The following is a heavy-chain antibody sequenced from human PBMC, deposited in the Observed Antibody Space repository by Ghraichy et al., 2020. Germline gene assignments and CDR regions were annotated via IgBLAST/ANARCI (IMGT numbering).Heavy chain of an antibody. D-gene: IGHD3-3*01. V-gene: IGHV4-59*08. CDR3: ARHISLRYLEWFDY. Sequence: SETLSLTCTVSGGSISGHYWSWIRQPPGMGLEWIGYIYYSGSTDYNPSLKSRVTISVDTSKNQFSLRLSFVTAADTAVYYCARHISLRYLEWFDYWGQGALVTVSS. CDR1: GGSISGHY. CDR2: IYYSGST. J-gene: IGHJ4*02.